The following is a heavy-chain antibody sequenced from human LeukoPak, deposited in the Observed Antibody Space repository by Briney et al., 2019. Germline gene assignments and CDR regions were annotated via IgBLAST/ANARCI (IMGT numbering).Heavy chain of an antibody. V-gene: IGHV3-11*06. CDR3: ARHLRGAYSYGSGRADYGMDV. CDR1: GFTFSDYY. Sequence: NSGGSLRLSCAACGFTFSDYYMSWLRQARGKGREGVSYISSSSSYTNYADSVKGRFTISRDNATNSLYLQINSLRAEDTAVYYCARHLRGAYSYGSGRADYGMDVWGKGTTVTVSS. CDR2: ISSSSSYT. J-gene: IGHJ6*04. D-gene: IGHD3-10*01.